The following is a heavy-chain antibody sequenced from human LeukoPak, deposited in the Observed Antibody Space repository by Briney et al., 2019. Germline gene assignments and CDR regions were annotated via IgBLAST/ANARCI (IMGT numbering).Heavy chain of an antibody. CDR2: INPNSGDT. Sequence: ASVKVSCKASGYTFIGYYVHWVRQAPGQGLEWMGWINPNSGDTNYAQKFQGRVTMTRDTSISTAYMELSSLRSDDTAVYFFARRYYDSSGYFIDYWGQGTLVTVSS. V-gene: IGHV1-2*02. CDR1: GYTFIGYY. CDR3: ARRYYDSSGYFIDY. J-gene: IGHJ4*02. D-gene: IGHD3-22*01.